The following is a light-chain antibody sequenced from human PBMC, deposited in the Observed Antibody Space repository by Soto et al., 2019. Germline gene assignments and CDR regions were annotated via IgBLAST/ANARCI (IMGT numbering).Light chain of an antibody. V-gene: IGLV1-40*01. Sequence: QSVLTQPPSVSGAPGQRVTISCTGSSSNIGAGYDVHWYQQLPGTAPKLLIYGNSNRPSGVPDRFSGSKSGTSASLAITGLQAEYEADYYCQSYDSSLSGLFCGGTKLTVL. CDR3: QSYDSSLSGL. J-gene: IGLJ2*01. CDR1: SSNIGAGYD. CDR2: GNS.